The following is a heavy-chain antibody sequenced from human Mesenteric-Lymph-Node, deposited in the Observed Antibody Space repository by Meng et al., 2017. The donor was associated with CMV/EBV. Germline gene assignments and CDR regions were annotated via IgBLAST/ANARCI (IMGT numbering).Heavy chain of an antibody. CDR3: ARDGGWYEYYFDY. CDR1: GFTFDDYA. V-gene: IGHV3-7*01. J-gene: IGHJ4*02. D-gene: IGHD6-13*01. Sequence: GGSLRLSCAASGFTFDDYAMSWVRQAPGKGLEWVAKIKHDGVEKYYVDSVRGRFTISRDNARNSIYLQMNSLGADDTAVYYCARDGGWYEYYFDYWGQGILVTVSS. CDR2: IKHDGVEK.